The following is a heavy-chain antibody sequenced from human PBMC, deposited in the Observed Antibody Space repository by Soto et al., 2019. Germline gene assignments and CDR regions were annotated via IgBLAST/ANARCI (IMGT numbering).Heavy chain of an antibody. CDR2: IDPSDSYT. CDR1: GYSFTSYW. J-gene: IGHJ6*02. V-gene: IGHV5-10-1*01. Sequence: GESLKISCKGSGYSFTSYWISWVRQMPGKGLEWMGRIDPSDSYTNYSPSFQGHVTISADKSISTAYLQWSSLRASDTAMYYCARLARYDYGDYYGMDVWGQGTTVTAS. D-gene: IGHD4-17*01. CDR3: ARLARYDYGDYYGMDV.